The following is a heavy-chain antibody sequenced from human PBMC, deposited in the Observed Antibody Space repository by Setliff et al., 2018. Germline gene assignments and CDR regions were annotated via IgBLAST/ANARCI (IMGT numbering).Heavy chain of an antibody. CDR1: GGSINSATNY. J-gene: IGHJ4*02. CDR3: AGTPARGTTWLSPFDY. Sequence: PSETLSLTCTVSGGSINSATNYWNWIRQPAGAGLEWVGRIYTTGSTSYNPSLKSRLTISIDTSKNQFSLRLTSVTAADTALYSCAGTPARGTTWLSPFDYWGQGSQVTVSS. V-gene: IGHV4-61*02. CDR2: IYTTGST. D-gene: IGHD3-9*01.